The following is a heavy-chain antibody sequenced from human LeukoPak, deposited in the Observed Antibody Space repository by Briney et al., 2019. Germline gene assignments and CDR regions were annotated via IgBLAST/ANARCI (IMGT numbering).Heavy chain of an antibody. Sequence: SETLSLTCTVSGGSLSSYYWSWIRQPPGKGLEWIGYIYYSGSTNYNPSLKSRVTISVDTSKNQFSLKLSSVTAADTAVYYCASYDFEYYFDYRGQGTLVTVSS. D-gene: IGHD3-3*01. CDR2: IYYSGST. CDR1: GGSLSSYY. V-gene: IGHV4-59*01. J-gene: IGHJ4*02. CDR3: ASYDFEYYFDY.